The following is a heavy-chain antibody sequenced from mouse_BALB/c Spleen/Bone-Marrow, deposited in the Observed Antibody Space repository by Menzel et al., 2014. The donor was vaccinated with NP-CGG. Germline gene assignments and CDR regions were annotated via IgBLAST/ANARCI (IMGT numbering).Heavy chain of an antibody. J-gene: IGHJ2*01. D-gene: IGHD4-1*01. Sequence: VQLQQSGSVLVRPGASVKLSCKASGYTFTSSWMHWAKQRPGQGLEWIGEIHPNSGNTNYNEKFKGKATLTVDTSSSTAYVDLSSLTSEDSAVYYCARSGFDYGGQGTTLTVSS. CDR1: GYTFTSSW. CDR2: IHPNSGNT. CDR3: ARSGFDY. V-gene: IGHV1S130*01.